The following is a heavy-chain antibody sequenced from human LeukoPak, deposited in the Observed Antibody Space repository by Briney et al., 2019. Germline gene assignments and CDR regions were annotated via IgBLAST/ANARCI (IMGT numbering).Heavy chain of an antibody. Sequence: GGSLELPCAASGFTFSSYAMHWVRQAPGKGLEWVSAISGSGGSTYYADSVKGRFTISRDNSKNTLHLQMNSLRAEDTAVYYCAKDIPRYCSGGSCSYGTFDIWGQEA. J-gene: IGHJ3*02. CDR3: AKDIPRYCSGGSCSYGTFDI. CDR1: GFTFSSYA. D-gene: IGHD2-15*01. V-gene: IGHV3-23*01. CDR2: ISGSGGST.